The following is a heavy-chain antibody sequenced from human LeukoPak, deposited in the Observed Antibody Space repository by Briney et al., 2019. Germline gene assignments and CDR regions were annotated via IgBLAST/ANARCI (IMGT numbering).Heavy chain of an antibody. CDR2: LFYTGRS. CDR1: GGSLNSISHY. Sequence: SETLSLTCTVSGGSLNSISHYWGWVRQPPGKGLEWIGTLFYTGRSDYNPSLKSRVTISGDTSKNEFSLKLSSVTAADTAIYYCATGTGHYYYYYYMDVWGKGTTVTVSS. D-gene: IGHD1-1*01. J-gene: IGHJ6*03. V-gene: IGHV4-39*01. CDR3: ATGTGHYYYYYYMDV.